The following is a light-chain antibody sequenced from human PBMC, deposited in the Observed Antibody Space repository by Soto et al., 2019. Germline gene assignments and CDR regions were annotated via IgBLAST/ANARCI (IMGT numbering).Light chain of an antibody. J-gene: IGLJ2*01. CDR1: SSDVGSYNL. Sequence: QSVLTQPASVSGSPGQSITISCTGTSSDVGSYNLVSWYQQHPGKAPKLMIYEVSKRPSGVSNRFSGSKSGNTASLTISGLQAEDEADYYCCSSAGSSTVVFSGGTKLTVL. CDR2: EVS. CDR3: CSSAGSSTVV. V-gene: IGLV2-23*02.